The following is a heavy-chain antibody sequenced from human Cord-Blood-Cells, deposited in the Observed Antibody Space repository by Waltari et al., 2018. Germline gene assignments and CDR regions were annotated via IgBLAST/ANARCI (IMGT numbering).Heavy chain of an antibody. CDR1: GGSISSSSYY. CDR2: IYYSVST. V-gene: IGHV4-39*01. Sequence: QLQLQESGPGLVKPSETLSLTCTVSGGSISSSSYYWGWIRQPPGKGLEWIGSIYYSVSTYYNPSLKSRVTISVDTSKNQFSLKLSSVTAADTAVYYCARHTGQYNWNYEFDYWGQGTLVTVSS. J-gene: IGHJ4*02. CDR3: ARHTGQYNWNYEFDY. D-gene: IGHD1-7*01.